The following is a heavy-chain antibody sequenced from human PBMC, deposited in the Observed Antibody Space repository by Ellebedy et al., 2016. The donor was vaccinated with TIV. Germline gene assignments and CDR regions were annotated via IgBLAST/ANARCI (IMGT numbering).Heavy chain of an antibody. V-gene: IGHV3-74*01. CDR1: GFTFSTYS. J-gene: IGHJ6*02. CDR2: INSDGSST. D-gene: IGHD2-15*01. Sequence: GGSLRLSCAASGFTFSTYSMNWVRQAPGKGLEWVSRINSDGSSTTYADSVKGRFTISRDNAKNTLYLQMNSLRAEDTAVYYCARGWYVVGTNYVMDVWGQGTTVTVSS. CDR3: ARGWYVVGTNYVMDV.